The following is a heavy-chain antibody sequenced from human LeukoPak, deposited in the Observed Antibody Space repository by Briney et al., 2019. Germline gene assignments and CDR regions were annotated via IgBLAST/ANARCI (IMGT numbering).Heavy chain of an antibody. CDR2: IIPIFGTA. J-gene: IGHJ3*02. CDR3: TREGVYAPDPSSYHRDAFDI. CDR1: GGTFSSYA. Sequence: SVKVSCKASGGTFSSYAISWVRQAPGQGLEWMGGIIPIFGTANYAQKFQGRVTITADESTSTAYMELSSLRSEDTAVYYCTREGVYAPDPSSYHRDAFDIWGQGTVVIVSS. D-gene: IGHD3-16*02. V-gene: IGHV1-69*13.